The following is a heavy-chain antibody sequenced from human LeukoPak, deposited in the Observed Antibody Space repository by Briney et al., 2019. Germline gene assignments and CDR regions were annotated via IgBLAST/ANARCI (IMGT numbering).Heavy chain of an antibody. Sequence: ASVKVSCKASGYTFTSYGISWVRQAPGQGLEWMGWISAYNGNTNYAQKLQGRVTMTTDTSTSTAYMELRSLRSDDTAVYYCARDASSGWYAHYYYYGMDVWGQGATVTVSS. CDR1: GYTFTSYG. D-gene: IGHD6-19*01. CDR3: ARDASSGWYAHYYYYGMDV. CDR2: ISAYNGNT. V-gene: IGHV1-18*01. J-gene: IGHJ6*02.